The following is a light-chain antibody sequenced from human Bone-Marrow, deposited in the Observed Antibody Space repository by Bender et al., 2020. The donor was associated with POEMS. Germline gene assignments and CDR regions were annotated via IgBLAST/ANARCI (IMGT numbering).Light chain of an antibody. CDR3: QSYDSSLRGSLI. CDR1: SSNIGAGYK. V-gene: IGLV1-40*01. Sequence: QSVLTQPPSVSGAPGQTITISCTGSSSNIGAGYKVHWYQHLPGRAPKVLIDGHNNRPSGVPDRFSASKSGTSASLAITGLQAEDEADYYCQSYDSSLRGSLIFGGGTKLTVL. J-gene: IGLJ2*01. CDR2: GHN.